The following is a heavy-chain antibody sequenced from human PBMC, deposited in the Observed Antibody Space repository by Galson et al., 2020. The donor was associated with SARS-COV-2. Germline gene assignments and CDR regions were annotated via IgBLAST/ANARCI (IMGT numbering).Heavy chain of an antibody. V-gene: IGHV3-15*01. Sequence: GGSLRLSCTTSGIIFSEAWMSWVRQSPGKGLELVGHIKSRSDGETTDYAAAVKGRFSISRDDSRNTLYLQMNSLKTEDTAVYRCAALALILTADWTDYWGRGTLVTVSS. CDR3: AALALILTADWTDY. J-gene: IGHJ4*01. CDR1: GIIFSEAW. CDR2: IKSRSDGETT. D-gene: IGHD3-9*01.